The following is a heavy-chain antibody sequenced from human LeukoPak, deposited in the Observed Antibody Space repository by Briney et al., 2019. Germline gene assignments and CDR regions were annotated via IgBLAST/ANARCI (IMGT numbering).Heavy chain of an antibody. V-gene: IGHV1-69*05. CDR3: ALAGHPGAFDY. D-gene: IGHD6-19*01. CDR2: IIPIFGTA. Sequence: SVTVSYTASGGTFISYAISWVRQAPGQGLEWMGGIIPIFGTANYAQKFQGRVTITTDESTSTAYMELSSLRSEDTAVYYCALAGHPGAFDYWGQGTLVTVSS. J-gene: IGHJ4*02. CDR1: GGTFISYA.